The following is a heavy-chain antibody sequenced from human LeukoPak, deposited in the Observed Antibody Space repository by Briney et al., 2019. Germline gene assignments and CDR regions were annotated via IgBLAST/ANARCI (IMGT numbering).Heavy chain of an antibody. CDR2: IYYSGST. CDR1: GGSISSYY. D-gene: IGHD3-3*01. CDR3: ARVLRFLEWANWFDP. Sequence: SETLSLTCTVSGGSISSYYWSWIRQPPGKGLEWIGYIYYSGSTSYNPSLKSRVTISVDTSKNQFSLKLSSVTAADTAVYYCARVLRFLEWANWFDPWGQGTLVTVSS. V-gene: IGHV4-59*01. J-gene: IGHJ5*02.